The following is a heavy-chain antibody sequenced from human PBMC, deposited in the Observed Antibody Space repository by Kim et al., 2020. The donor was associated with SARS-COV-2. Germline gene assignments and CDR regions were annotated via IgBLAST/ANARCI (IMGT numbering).Heavy chain of an antibody. V-gene: IGHV1-18*01. CDR3: ARDVNWATHYGSGPYYSDYYYGMDV. D-gene: IGHD3-10*01. Sequence: ASVKVSCKASGFIFTSYGITWVRQAPGQGLEWMGWISADSGHTNYAQKVHDRVSLTTDTSTNTAYMELRSLRSDDTAVYFCARDVNWATHYGSGPYYSDYYYGMDVWGRGTMVTVSS. CDR2: ISADSGHT. J-gene: IGHJ6*02. CDR1: GFIFTSYG.